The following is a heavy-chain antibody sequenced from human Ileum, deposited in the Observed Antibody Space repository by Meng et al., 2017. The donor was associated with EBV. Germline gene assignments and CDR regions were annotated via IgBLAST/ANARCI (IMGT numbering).Heavy chain of an antibody. CDR2: IYYSGST. J-gene: IGHJ4*02. CDR3: ARRYYVVPFDT. V-gene: IGHV4-39*01. D-gene: IGHD3-3*01. Sequence: LAESGQGLVEPSETLPLTCAVSGDPISSSNHWWGWIRHPPGKGLGWFGTIYYSGSTFYNPSLKSRVTISLDTSKTQSPRKVGSVTAAEPAGNTGARRYYVVPFDTWGQGPWSPSPQ. CDR1: GDPISSSNHW.